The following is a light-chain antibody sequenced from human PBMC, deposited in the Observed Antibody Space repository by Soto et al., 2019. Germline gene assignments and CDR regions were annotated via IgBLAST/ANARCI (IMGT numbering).Light chain of an antibody. CDR2: GAS. V-gene: IGKV3-20*01. Sequence: EIVLTQSPGTLSLSPGERATLSCRASQSVSSGYLAWYQQKPGQAPSLLIYGASSRATGIPDRFSGSGSGTELTLTISRLEPEDFAVYFCQEYSNSPQTFGQGTKVEIK. CDR3: QEYSNSPQT. CDR1: QSVSSGY. J-gene: IGKJ1*01.